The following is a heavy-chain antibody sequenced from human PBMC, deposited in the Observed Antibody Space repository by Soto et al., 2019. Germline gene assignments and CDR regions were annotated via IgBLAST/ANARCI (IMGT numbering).Heavy chain of an antibody. D-gene: IGHD1-1*01. CDR1: GYTFTSYG. CDR3: ARGGYGDY. Sequence: QVHLVQSGAEVKKPGASVKVSCKASGYTFTSYGITWVRQAPGQGLEWMGWISAHNGITDYAQKLQGRVIVTRDTSTSTAYMELRSLGSDAMAVEYCARGGYGDYWGQGALSTVSS. CDR2: ISAHNGIT. V-gene: IGHV1-18*03. J-gene: IGHJ4*02.